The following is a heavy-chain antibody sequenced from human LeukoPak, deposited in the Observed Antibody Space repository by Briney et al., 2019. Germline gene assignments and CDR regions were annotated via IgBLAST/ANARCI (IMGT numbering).Heavy chain of an antibody. CDR1: GFAFSGRE. CDR3: ARAPSEIGGYYPEYFRH. D-gene: IGHD3-22*01. J-gene: IGHJ1*01. Sequence: GGSLRLSCSASGFAFSGREMAWVRQAPGKGLEWVSYISSNGKTILHADSVKGRITISRDNAKNTVSLQMNSLRAEDTGVYYCARAPSEIGGYYPEYFRHWGQGTLVTVSS. CDR2: ISSNGKTI. V-gene: IGHV3-48*03.